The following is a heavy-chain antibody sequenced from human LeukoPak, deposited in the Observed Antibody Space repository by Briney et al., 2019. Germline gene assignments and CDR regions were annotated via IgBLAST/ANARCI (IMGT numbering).Heavy chain of an antibody. CDR2: ISAHNGNT. CDR1: GYTFTSYA. V-gene: IGHV1-18*01. J-gene: IGHJ3*02. CDR3: ARDLSIAAAPAAFDI. Sequence: GASVKVSCKASGYTFTSYAMHWVRQAPGQRLEWMGWISAHNGNTNYAQKLQGRVTMTTDTSTSTAYMELRSLRSDDTAVYYCARDLSIAAAPAAFDIWGQGTMVTVSS. D-gene: IGHD6-13*01.